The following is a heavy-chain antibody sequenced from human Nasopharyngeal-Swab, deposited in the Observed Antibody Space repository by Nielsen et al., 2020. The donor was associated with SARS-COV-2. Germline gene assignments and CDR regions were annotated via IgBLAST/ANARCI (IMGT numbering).Heavy chain of an antibody. CDR1: GYTFTSYY. CDR2: INPSGGST. Sequence: ASVKVSCKASGYTFTSYYMHWVRQAPGQGLAWMGIINPSGGSTSYEQKFQGRVTMTRDTSTSTVYMELSSRKSEDTAVYYCASATLELLDYWGQGTLVTVSS. V-gene: IGHV1-46*01. CDR3: ASATLELLDY. J-gene: IGHJ4*02. D-gene: IGHD1-7*01.